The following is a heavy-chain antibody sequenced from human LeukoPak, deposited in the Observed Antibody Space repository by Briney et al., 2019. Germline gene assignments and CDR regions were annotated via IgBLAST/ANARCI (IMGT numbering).Heavy chain of an antibody. CDR1: GFTFSSYG. Sequence: PGGSLRLSCAASGFTFSSYGMHWVRQAPGKGLEWVAVISYDGSNKYYADSVKGRFTISRDNSKNTLYLQMNSLRAEDTAVYYCAKAEPGYSGGWYGYYGMDVWGQGTTVTVSS. D-gene: IGHD6-19*01. CDR2: ISYDGSNK. J-gene: IGHJ6*02. V-gene: IGHV3-30*18. CDR3: AKAEPGYSGGWYGYYGMDV.